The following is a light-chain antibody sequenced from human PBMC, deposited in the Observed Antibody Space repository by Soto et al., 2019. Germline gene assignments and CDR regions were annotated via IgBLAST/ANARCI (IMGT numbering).Light chain of an antibody. Sequence: EIAMTQSPDTLSVSPGDRATLSCRASQGVRSDLVWYQQKAGQSPRLLIYGASTRAAETPARFSGSGSETEFTLTISSLQSEDFAIYYCQQYSKWPLTFGGGTKVEIK. CDR1: QGVRSD. CDR2: GAS. J-gene: IGKJ4*01. V-gene: IGKV3-15*01. CDR3: QQYSKWPLT.